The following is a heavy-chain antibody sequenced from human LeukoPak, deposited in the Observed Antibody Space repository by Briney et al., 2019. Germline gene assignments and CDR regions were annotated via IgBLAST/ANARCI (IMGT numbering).Heavy chain of an antibody. J-gene: IGHJ4*02. D-gene: IGHD1-26*01. Sequence: SETLSLTCGGSGGSISNNNWWSWVRQPPGKGLEWIGEILHTGPTNFNPSLKSRVTISMDKSKNQLSLRLNSVTAADAAIYYCVRGGTYYLPYWGQGILVTVSS. CDR3: VRGGTYYLPY. V-gene: IGHV4-4*02. CDR1: GGSISNNNW. CDR2: ILHTGPT.